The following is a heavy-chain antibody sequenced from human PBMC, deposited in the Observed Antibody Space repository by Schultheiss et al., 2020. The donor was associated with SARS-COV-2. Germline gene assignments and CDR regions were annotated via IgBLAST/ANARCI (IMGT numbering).Heavy chain of an antibody. Sequence: SETLSLTCTVSGGSISSSSYYWGWIRQPAGKGLEWIGRIYTSGSTNYNPSLKSRVTMSVDTSKNQFSLKLSSVTAADTAVYYCARDLSVRIGYCSSTSCHYSYGMDVWGQGTTVTVSS. CDR3: ARDLSVRIGYCSSTSCHYSYGMDV. D-gene: IGHD2-2*01. CDR1: GGSISSSSYY. CDR2: IYTSGST. V-gene: IGHV4-61*02. J-gene: IGHJ6*02.